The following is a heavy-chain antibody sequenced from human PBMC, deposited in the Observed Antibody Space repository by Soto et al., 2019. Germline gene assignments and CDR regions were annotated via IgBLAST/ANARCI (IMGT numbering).Heavy chain of an antibody. CDR3: APALGYCSSTSCGNWFDP. V-gene: IGHV1-69*13. Sequence: SVKVSCKASGGTFSSYAISWVRQAPGQGLEWMGGIIPIFGTANYAQKFQGRVTITADESTSTAYMELSSLRSEDTAVYYCAPALGYCSSTSCGNWFDPWGQGTLATVSS. D-gene: IGHD2-2*01. J-gene: IGHJ5*02. CDR1: GGTFSSYA. CDR2: IIPIFGTA.